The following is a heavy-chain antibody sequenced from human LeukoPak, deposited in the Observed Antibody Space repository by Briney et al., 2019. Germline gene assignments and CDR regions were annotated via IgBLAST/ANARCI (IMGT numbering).Heavy chain of an antibody. D-gene: IGHD4-17*01. CDR1: GFTFSNYA. Sequence: GGSLRLSCAASGFTFSNYAMIGVRQAPGKGLEGVSSISGSGGNTFYADSVKGRFTISRDNSKNTLYLQMNSLRADDTAAYHCAKGRNEDGDAALNYWGQGTLVTVSS. CDR3: AKGRNEDGDAALNY. CDR2: ISGSGGNT. J-gene: IGHJ4*02. V-gene: IGHV3-23*01.